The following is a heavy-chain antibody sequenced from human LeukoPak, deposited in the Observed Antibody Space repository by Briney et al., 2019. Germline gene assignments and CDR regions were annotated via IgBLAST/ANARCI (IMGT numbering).Heavy chain of an antibody. CDR3: ARFRWGYCTNGVCYTPFDY. J-gene: IGHJ4*02. CDR2: IIPIFGTA. V-gene: IGHV1-69*06. Sequence: GASVKVPCKASGGTFSSYAISWVRQAPGQGLEWMGGIIPIFGTANYAQKFQGRVTITADKSTSTAYMELSSLRSEDTAVYYCARFRWGYCTNGVCYTPFDYWGQGTLVTVSS. D-gene: IGHD2-8*01. CDR1: GGTFSSYA.